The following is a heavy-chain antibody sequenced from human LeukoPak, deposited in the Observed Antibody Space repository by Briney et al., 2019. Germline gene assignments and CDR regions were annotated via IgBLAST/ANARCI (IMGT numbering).Heavy chain of an antibody. CDR3: AREALDYGDYWFDP. Sequence: SLRSSCKASGYSVTSYGSSWGRQAPEQRLEWMGWISAYNGNTNYAQKLQGRVTMTTDTSTSTAYMELRSLRSDDTAVYYCAREALDYGDYWFDPWGQGTLVTVSS. V-gene: IGHV1-18*01. D-gene: IGHD4-17*01. CDR1: GYSVTSYG. CDR2: ISAYNGNT. J-gene: IGHJ5*02.